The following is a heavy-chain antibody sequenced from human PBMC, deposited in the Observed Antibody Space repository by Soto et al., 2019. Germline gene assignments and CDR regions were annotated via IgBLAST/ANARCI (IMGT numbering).Heavy chain of an antibody. CDR1: GGSFNGYA. Sequence: QVQLVQSGAEVRKPGSSVKVSCKASGGSFNGYAISWVQQAPGQGLEWMGGIIPMFGTTSHAQRFKGRVTITADESTSIVYMEVSSLGSDDTAVYYCARDAKGETTPFDYWGQGTLVTVSS. CDR2: IIPMFGTT. J-gene: IGHJ4*02. CDR3: ARDAKGETTPFDY. D-gene: IGHD3-10*01. V-gene: IGHV1-69*01.